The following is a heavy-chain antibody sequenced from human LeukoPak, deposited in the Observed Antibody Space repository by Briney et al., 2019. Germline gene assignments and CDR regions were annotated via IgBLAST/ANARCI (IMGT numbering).Heavy chain of an antibody. CDR3: ARDRAAAAGKEILYNWFDP. Sequence: ASVKVSCKASGYTFTGYWMHWVRQAPGQGLEWMGWINPNSGDTNYGQKFQGRVTMTRDTSISTAYMELSRLRSDDTAVYYCARDRAAAAGKEILYNWFDPWGQGTLVTVSS. D-gene: IGHD6-13*01. V-gene: IGHV1-2*02. CDR1: GYTFTGYW. J-gene: IGHJ5*02. CDR2: INPNSGDT.